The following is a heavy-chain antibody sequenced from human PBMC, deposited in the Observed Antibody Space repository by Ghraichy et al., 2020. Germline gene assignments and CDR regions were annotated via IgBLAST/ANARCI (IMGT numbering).Heavy chain of an antibody. Sequence: GGSLRLSCAASGFTFSSYAMSWVRQAPGKGLEWVSAISGSGGSTYYADSVKGRFTISRDNSKNTLYLQMNSLRAEDTAVYYCAKEWGVGKWLVNYYGMDVWGQGTTVTVSS. CDR1: GFTFSSYA. CDR2: ISGSGGST. J-gene: IGHJ6*02. D-gene: IGHD6-19*01. CDR3: AKEWGVGKWLVNYYGMDV. V-gene: IGHV3-23*01.